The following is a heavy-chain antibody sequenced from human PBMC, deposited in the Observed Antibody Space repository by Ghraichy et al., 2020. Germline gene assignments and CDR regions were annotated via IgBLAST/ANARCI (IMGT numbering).Heavy chain of an antibody. CDR2: IYYNGVT. CDR3: ARSWGSSWYWGY. CDR1: GGSISSSDYY. J-gene: IGHJ4*02. D-gene: IGHD3-22*01. V-gene: IGHV4-39*01. Sequence: SETLSLTCTVSGGSISSSDYYWGWARQPPGKGLEWIASIYYNGVTYYNPSLNNRVTISVETSKSQFSLKLDSVAAADTAVYFCARSWGSSWYWGYWGQGILVTVSS.